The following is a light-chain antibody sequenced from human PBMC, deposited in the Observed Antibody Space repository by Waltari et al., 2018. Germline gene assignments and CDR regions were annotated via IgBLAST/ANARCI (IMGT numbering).Light chain of an antibody. CDR3: QVWDSTTAEI. J-gene: IGLJ2*01. Sequence: SYDLTQPLSVSVALGQTARIPCGGNDIETKNVHWYQVKPGQAPVVVIYRDNNRPSGIPERCSGSNSGNTATLTISRAQDGDEADYYCQVWDSTTAEIFGGGTKLTVL. CDR1: DIETKN. V-gene: IGLV3-9*01. CDR2: RDN.